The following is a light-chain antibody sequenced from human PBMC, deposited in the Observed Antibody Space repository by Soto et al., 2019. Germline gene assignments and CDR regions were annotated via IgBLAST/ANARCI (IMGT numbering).Light chain of an antibody. CDR1: QSVSSN. Sequence: LVMTPSPGTLSVSPGERATLSCRASQSVSSNLAWYQQKPGQAPRLLIYGASSRATGIPARFSGSGSGREFTLTISSLQSEDFAVYYCHQYDDWPPAFGQGTKVDIK. CDR3: HQYDDWPPA. V-gene: IGKV3-15*01. CDR2: GAS. J-gene: IGKJ1*01.